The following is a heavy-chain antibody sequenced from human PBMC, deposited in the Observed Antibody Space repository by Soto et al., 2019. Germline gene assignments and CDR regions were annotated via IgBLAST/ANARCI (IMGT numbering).Heavy chain of an antibody. V-gene: IGHV1-69*01. J-gene: IGHJ6*02. CDR2: IIPIFGTA. CDR1: GGTFSSYA. Sequence: QVQLVQSGAEVKKPGSSVKVSCKASGGTFSSYAISWVRQAPGQGLEWMGGIIPIFGTANYAQKFQGRVTITADESTSTAYMELSSLRSEDTAVYYCARGDWAIASAGTWYYYGMDVWGQGTTVTVS. D-gene: IGHD6-13*01. CDR3: ARGDWAIASAGTWYYYGMDV.